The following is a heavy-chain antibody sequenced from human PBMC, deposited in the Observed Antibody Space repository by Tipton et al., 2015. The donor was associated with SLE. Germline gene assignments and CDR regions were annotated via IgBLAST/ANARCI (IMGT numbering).Heavy chain of an antibody. CDR1: GFTFSSYS. CDR2: ISWNSGSI. J-gene: IGHJ6*02. CDR3: AKGDVAARHYYYGMDV. V-gene: IGHV3-9*01. Sequence: SLRLSCAASGFTFSSYSMNWVRQTPGKGLEWVSGISWNSGSIGYADSVKGRFTISRDNAKNSLYLQMNSLRAEDTALYYCAKGDVAARHYYYGMDVWGQGTMVTVSS. D-gene: IGHD6-6*01.